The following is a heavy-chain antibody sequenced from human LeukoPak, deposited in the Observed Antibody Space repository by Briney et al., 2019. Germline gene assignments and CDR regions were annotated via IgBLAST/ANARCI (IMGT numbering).Heavy chain of an antibody. J-gene: IGHJ4*02. V-gene: IGHV3-23*01. CDR1: GFTFSSYA. D-gene: IGHD6-13*01. CDR3: ARVSEGGTFSDY. Sequence: PGGSLRLSCAASGFTFSSYAMSWVRQAPGKGLEWVSTISGNGGSTYYADSVKGRFTISRDNSKNTLFLQMNSLRPEDTAVYFCARVSEGGTFSDYWGQGTLVTVSS. CDR2: ISGNGGST.